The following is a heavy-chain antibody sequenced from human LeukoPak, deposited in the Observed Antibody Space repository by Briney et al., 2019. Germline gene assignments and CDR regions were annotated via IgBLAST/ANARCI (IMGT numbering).Heavy chain of an antibody. CDR3: ARWRYSNYFFDN. J-gene: IGHJ4*02. D-gene: IGHD4-11*01. CDR1: GYTLTNYY. Sequence: ASVKVSCKAYGYTLTNYYIHWVRQAPGQGLEWMGWINPNRPATNYAVKFKDRVIMTSDTSTSTAYMELNRLTSDDTAVYFCARWRYSNYFFDNWGQGTLVTVSS. CDR2: INPNRPAT. V-gene: IGHV1-2*02.